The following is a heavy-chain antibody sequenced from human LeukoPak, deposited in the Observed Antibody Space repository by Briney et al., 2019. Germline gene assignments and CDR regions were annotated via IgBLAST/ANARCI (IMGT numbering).Heavy chain of an antibody. Sequence: SETLSLTCAVSGGSISSGGYSWSWIRQPPGKGLEWIGYIYHSGSTYYNPSLKSRVTISVDRSKNQFSLKLSSVTAADTAVYYCARFEEFGELFDYWGQGTLVTVSS. CDR1: GGSISSGGYS. V-gene: IGHV4-30-2*01. CDR3: ARFEEFGELFDY. CDR2: IYHSGST. J-gene: IGHJ4*02. D-gene: IGHD3-10*01.